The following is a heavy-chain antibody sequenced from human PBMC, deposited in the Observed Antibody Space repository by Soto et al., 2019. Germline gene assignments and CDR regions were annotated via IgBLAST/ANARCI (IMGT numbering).Heavy chain of an antibody. J-gene: IGHJ4*02. CDR3: ARAPFRLALGTVLCYFDD. D-gene: IGHD3-16*01. Sequence: QVQLQESGPGLVKPSETLTLTCTVSGDSITSSYWSWIRQLPGKGLEWIGYIFHRGTTNYNPSLDRRVSISIDTSKHQFSLTMTSVTAAATAVSYCARAPFRLALGTVLCYFDDWGQGSLVTVSS. V-gene: IGHV4-59*01. CDR1: GDSITSSY. CDR2: IFHRGTT.